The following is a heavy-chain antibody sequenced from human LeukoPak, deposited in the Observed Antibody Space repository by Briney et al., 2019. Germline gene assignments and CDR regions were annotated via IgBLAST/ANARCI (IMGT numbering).Heavy chain of an antibody. V-gene: IGHV4-39*01. J-gene: IGHJ4*02. CDR2: IYYSGTT. CDR1: GGSISSSSYY. Sequence: SETLSLTCTVSGGSISSSSYYWGWIRQPPGKGLEWIGSIYYSGTTYYNPSLKSRVTISVDTSKNQFSLKLSSVTAADTAVYYCARRPDLLYFDYWGQGTLVTASS. CDR3: ARRPDLLYFDY.